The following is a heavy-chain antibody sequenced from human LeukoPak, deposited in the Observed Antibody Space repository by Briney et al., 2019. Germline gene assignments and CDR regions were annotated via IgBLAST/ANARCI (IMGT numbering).Heavy chain of an antibody. D-gene: IGHD6-19*01. CDR2: IYYRGST. Sequence: SETLSLTCTVSGGSISGYYWSWIRQSPGKGLEWIAYIYYRGSTDYNPSLKSRVTMSLDTSNHQCSLKLSSVTTADTAVYYCARGAAVAGANWYFDLWGRGTLVTVSS. V-gene: IGHV4-59*01. J-gene: IGHJ2*01. CDR3: ARGAAVAGANWYFDL. CDR1: GGSISGYY.